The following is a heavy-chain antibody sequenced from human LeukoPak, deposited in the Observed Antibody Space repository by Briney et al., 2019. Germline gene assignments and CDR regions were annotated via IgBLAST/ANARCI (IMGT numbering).Heavy chain of an antibody. CDR2: IYPGDSDT. J-gene: IGHJ6*02. CDR1: GYTFTNYW. D-gene: IGHD3-22*01. V-gene: IGHV5-51*01. Sequence: GESLTLSCKASGYTFTNYWIGWVRQMPGKGPEWVGIIYPGDSDTKYSPSFQGQVTVSADRSISTAYLQWSSLKASDTAMYYCARHQRDYYDTSGTPKYFYGMDVWGQGTTVTVSS. CDR3: ARHQRDYYDTSGTPKYFYGMDV.